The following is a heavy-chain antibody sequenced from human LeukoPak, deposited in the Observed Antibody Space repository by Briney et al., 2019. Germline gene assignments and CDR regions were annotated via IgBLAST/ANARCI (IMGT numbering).Heavy chain of an antibody. J-gene: IGHJ5*02. CDR2: INPSGGNT. Sequence: GASVKVSCKASGYTFTSYYMHWVRQAPGQGPEWMGLINPSGGNTIYAQNFQGRVTMTRDTSTTTVYMELTSLGSEDTAVYYCARELTTITDNWFDPWGQGTLVTVSS. V-gene: IGHV1-46*03. CDR1: GYTFTSYY. CDR3: ARELTTITDNWFDP. D-gene: IGHD4-11*01.